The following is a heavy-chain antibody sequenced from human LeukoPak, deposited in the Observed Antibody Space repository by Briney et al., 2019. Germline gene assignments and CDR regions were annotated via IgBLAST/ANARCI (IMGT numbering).Heavy chain of an antibody. CDR2: ISSSGSTI. CDR1: GFTFSSYE. D-gene: IGHD6-19*01. V-gene: IGHV3-48*03. Sequence: GGSLRLSCAASGFTFSSYEMNWVRQAPGKGLEWVSYISSSGSTIYYADSVKGRFTISRDNAKNSLYLQMNSLRAEDTAVYYCARVIAVVGADYWGQGTLVTVSS. CDR3: ARVIAVVGADY. J-gene: IGHJ4*02.